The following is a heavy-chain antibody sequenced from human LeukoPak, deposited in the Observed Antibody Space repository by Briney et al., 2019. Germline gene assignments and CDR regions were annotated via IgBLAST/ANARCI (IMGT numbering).Heavy chain of an antibody. Sequence: GGSLRLSCAASGFVFTNYWMSWIRQAPGKGLEWLANINQDGSEKHYVDSVKGRFTVSRDNARNSLFLQMNSLRAEDTSVYYCARDYRSSWYVRGQGTLVTVSS. CDR3: ARDYRSSWYV. D-gene: IGHD6-13*01. V-gene: IGHV3-7*03. CDR2: INQDGSEK. J-gene: IGHJ4*02. CDR1: GFVFTNYW.